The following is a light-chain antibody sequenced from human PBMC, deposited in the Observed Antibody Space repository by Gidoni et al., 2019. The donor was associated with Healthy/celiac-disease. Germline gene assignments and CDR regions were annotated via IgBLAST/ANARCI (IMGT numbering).Light chain of an antibody. V-gene: IGKV1-5*03. CDR1: QSISSW. J-gene: IGKJ1*01. Sequence: GDRVTITCRASQSISSWLAWYQQKTGKASKLLIYKASSLESGVPSRFSGSGSGTEFTLTISSLQPDDFATYYCQQYNSYPWTFGQGTKVEIK. CDR3: QQYNSYPWT. CDR2: KAS.